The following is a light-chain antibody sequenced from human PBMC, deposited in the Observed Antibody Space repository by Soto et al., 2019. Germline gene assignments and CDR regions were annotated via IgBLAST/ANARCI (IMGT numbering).Light chain of an antibody. V-gene: IGKV2-28*01. CDR1: QSLLHSNGYNY. CDR3: MQALQTPVT. CDR2: WGS. J-gene: IGKJ4*01. Sequence: DIVMTQSPLSLPVTPGEPASISCRSSQSLLHSNGYNYLDWCLQKPGQSPQLLIYWGSNRASGVPDRFSGSGSGTDFTLKISRVEAEDVGVYYCMQALQTPVTFGGGTKVEIK.